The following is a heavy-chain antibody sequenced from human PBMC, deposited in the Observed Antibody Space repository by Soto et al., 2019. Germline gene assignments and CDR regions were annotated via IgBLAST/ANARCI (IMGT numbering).Heavy chain of an antibody. V-gene: IGHV4-39*01. CDR1: GGSISSSSYY. J-gene: IGHJ4*02. CDR3: ARHKKGSSGWDEAYYFDY. Sequence: QLQLQESGPGLVKPSETLSLTCTVSGGSISSSSYYWGWIRQPPGKGLEWIGSIYYSGSTYYNPSLKSRVTISVDTSKNQFSLKLSSVTAADTAVYYCARHKKGSSGWDEAYYFDYWGQGTLVTVSS. CDR2: IYYSGST. D-gene: IGHD6-19*01.